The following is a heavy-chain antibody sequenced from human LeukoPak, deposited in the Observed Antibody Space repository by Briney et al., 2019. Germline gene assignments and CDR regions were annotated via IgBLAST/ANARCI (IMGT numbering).Heavy chain of an antibody. Sequence: SETLSLTCTVSGYSISSGYYWGWIRQPPGKGLEWIGSIYHSGSTYYNPSLKSRVTISVDTSKNQFSLKLSSVTAADTAVYYCATPLLGFGEKFDPWGQGTLVTVSS. CDR1: GYSISSGYY. J-gene: IGHJ5*02. V-gene: IGHV4-38-2*02. CDR2: IYHSGST. D-gene: IGHD3-10*01. CDR3: ATPLLGFGEKFDP.